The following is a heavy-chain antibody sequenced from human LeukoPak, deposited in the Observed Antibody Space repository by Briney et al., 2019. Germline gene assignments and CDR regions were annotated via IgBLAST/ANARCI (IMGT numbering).Heavy chain of an antibody. CDR2: IRYDEITK. D-gene: IGHD2-2*01. V-gene: IGHV3-30*02. Sequence: GGSLRLSCVASGFTFSGYGMHWVRQAPGKGLEWVAFIRYDEITKFYTGSVKARFTISRDNSQNTLYLQMNSLRAEDTAVYYCAKDLDKTSSDYWGQGTLVTVSS. J-gene: IGHJ4*02. CDR1: GFTFSGYG. CDR3: AKDLDKTSSDY.